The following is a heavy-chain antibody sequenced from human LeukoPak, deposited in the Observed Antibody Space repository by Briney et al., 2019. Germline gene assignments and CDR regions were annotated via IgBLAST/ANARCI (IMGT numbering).Heavy chain of an antibody. CDR3: ARDFRDYDSSGYPNYYYYYMDV. Sequence: GASVKVSCKASGFTFTSSAMQWVRQARGQRLEWIGWIVVGSGNTNYAQKFQERVTITRDMSTSTAYMELSSLRSEDTAVYYCARDFRDYDSSGYPNYYYYYMDVWGKGTTVTISS. V-gene: IGHV1-58*02. CDR1: GFTFTSSA. D-gene: IGHD3-22*01. CDR2: IVVGSGNT. J-gene: IGHJ6*03.